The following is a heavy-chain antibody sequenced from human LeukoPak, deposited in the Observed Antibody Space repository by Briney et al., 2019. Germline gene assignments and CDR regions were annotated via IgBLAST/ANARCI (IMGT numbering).Heavy chain of an antibody. V-gene: IGHV3-33*01. CDR1: GFTFSSYG. Sequence: QSGRSLRLSCAASGFTFSSYGMHWVRQAPGKGLEWVAVIWYDGSNKYYADSVKGRFTISRDNSKNTLYLQMNSLRAEDTAVYYCARDANWGFDAFDIWAKGQWSPSLQ. D-gene: IGHD7-27*01. CDR2: IWYDGSNK. J-gene: IGHJ3*02. CDR3: ARDANWGFDAFDI.